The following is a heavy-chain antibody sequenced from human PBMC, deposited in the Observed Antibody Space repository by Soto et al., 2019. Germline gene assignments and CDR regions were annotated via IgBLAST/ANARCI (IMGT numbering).Heavy chain of an antibody. D-gene: IGHD6-6*01. V-gene: IGHV3-9*01. CDR1: GFTFDDYA. J-gene: IGHJ4*02. CDR2: ISWNSGSI. Sequence: GGSLRLSCAASGFTFDDYAMHWVRQAPGKGLEWVSGISWNSGSIGYADSVKGRFTISRDNAKNSLYLQMNSLRAEDTALYYCAKGPGIAARLDYWGQGTLVTVSS. CDR3: AKGPGIAARLDY.